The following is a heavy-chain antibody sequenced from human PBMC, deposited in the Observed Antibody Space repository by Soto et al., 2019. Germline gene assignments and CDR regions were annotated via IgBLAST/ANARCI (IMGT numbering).Heavy chain of an antibody. CDR1: GGTFSSHA. CDR2: IIPIFGTA. Sequence: SVNASCNASGGTFSSHAINWVRQAPGQGLEWMGGIIPIFGTANYAQKFQGRVTITADESTSTAYIELSSLRSEDTAVYYCARDLDYWGSYHAHAFDIWGQGTMVNV. V-gene: IGHV1-69*13. J-gene: IGHJ3*02. D-gene: IGHD1-26*01. CDR3: ARDLDYWGSYHAHAFDI.